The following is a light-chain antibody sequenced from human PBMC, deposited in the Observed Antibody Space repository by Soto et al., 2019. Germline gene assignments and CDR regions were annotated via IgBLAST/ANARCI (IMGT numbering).Light chain of an antibody. CDR1: QSLSSW. J-gene: IGKJ4*01. Sequence: DIQMTQSPSTLSASVGDRVTITCRASQSLSSWLAWYQQKPGKAPKLLIYKASSLESGVPSRFSGSGSGTEFTLTISSLQPDDFANYYCQQYNSYPFTFGGGTKVEIK. CDR2: KAS. V-gene: IGKV1-5*03. CDR3: QQYNSYPFT.